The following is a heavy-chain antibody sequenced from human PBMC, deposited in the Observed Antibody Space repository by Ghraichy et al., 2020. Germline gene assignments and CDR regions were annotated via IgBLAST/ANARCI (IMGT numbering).Heavy chain of an antibody. CDR3: AKKKGAYASGSFGSGPDY. D-gene: IGHD3-10*01. J-gene: IGHJ4*02. Sequence: GGSLRLSCAASGFTFSSYAMSWVRQAPGKGLEWVSGISASGGNTYYADSVKGRFTISRDNSKNTLYLQMDSLRAEDTALYYCAKKKGAYASGSFGSGPDYWGQGTLVTVSS. CDR2: ISASGGNT. V-gene: IGHV3-23*01. CDR1: GFTFSSYA.